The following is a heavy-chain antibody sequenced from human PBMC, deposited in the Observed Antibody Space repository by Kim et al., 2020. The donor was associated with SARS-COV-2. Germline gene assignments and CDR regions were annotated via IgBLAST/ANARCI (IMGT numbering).Heavy chain of an antibody. CDR2: IYPGDSDT. CDR3: ARLESSAAPGEY. J-gene: IGHJ4*02. D-gene: IGHD2-2*01. CDR1: GYSFTNYW. Sequence: GESLKISCKGSGYSFTNYWIAWVRQMPGKGLEWMGIIYPGDSDTRYSPSFQGQVTISADKSINIAYLQWSNLKASDTAMYYCARLESSAAPGEYWGQGTLVTVSS. V-gene: IGHV5-51*01.